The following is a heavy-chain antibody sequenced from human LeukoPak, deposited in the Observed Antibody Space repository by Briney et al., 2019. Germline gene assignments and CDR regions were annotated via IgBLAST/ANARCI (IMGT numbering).Heavy chain of an antibody. V-gene: IGHV1-46*01. CDR1: GYTFTNYY. Sequence: ASVKVSCKASGYTFTNYYMHWVRQAPGQGLEWMGIINPSGGSTSYAQKFQGRVTITRDTSTSTVYMELSSLRSEDTAVYYCARTPTVTPTKRYFDYWGQGTLVTVSS. CDR2: INPSGGST. CDR3: ARTPTVTPTKRYFDY. J-gene: IGHJ4*02. D-gene: IGHD4-17*01.